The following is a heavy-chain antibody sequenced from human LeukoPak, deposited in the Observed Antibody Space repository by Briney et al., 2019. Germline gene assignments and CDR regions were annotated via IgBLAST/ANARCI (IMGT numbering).Heavy chain of an antibody. J-gene: IGHJ4*02. D-gene: IGHD6-6*01. CDR2: IYYSGST. CDR1: GGSISSGGYY. CDR3: ARVTLGDSSSSDY. V-gene: IGHV4-31*03. Sequence: SETLSLTCTVSGGSISSGGYYWSWIRQHPGKGLEWIGYIYYSGSTYYNPSLKSRVTISVDTSKNQFSLKLSSVTAADTAVYYCARVTLGDSSSSDYWGEETLVTVSS.